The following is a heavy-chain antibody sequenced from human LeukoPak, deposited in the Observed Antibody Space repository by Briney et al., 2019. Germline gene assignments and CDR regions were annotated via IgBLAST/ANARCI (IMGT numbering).Heavy chain of an antibody. Sequence: SETLSLTCTVSGGSISSDYWSWIRQPPGKGLEWIGYIYYSGRTYYNPSLKSRITISVDTSKNQFSLKLSSVTAADTAVYYCARGSSSPHYWGQGTLVSVSS. J-gene: IGHJ4*02. CDR3: ARGSSSPHY. CDR1: GGSISSDY. V-gene: IGHV4-59*01. CDR2: IYYSGRT.